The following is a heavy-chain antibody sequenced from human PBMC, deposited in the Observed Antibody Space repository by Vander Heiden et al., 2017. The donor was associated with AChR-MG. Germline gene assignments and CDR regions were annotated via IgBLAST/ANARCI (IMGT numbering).Heavy chain of an antibody. J-gene: IGHJ4*02. CDR3: ARRDCGGDCASAY. CDR1: GYSFISYK. Sequence: EVQLVQSGAEVKKPGESLKLSCKGSGYSFISYKIAWVRQMPGKGLEWMGIIYPVDSDTRYSPSFQGQVTISADKSINTAYLQWNSLKASDTAIYYCARRDCGGDCASAYWGQGTLVTVSS. V-gene: IGHV5-51*01. D-gene: IGHD2-21*02. CDR2: IYPVDSDT.